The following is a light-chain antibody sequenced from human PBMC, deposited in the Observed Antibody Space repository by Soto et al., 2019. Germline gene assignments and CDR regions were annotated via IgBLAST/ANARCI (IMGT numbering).Light chain of an antibody. CDR1: QIVAKNY. Sequence: EIVLTQSPATLSLSPGERGTLSCRASQIVAKNYLAWYQQKPGQAPRLLIYGASRRATGIPDRFSGSGSGTDFTLTINRLEPEDFAVYYCQQCAFSPRTFGQGTKLEIK. J-gene: IGKJ2*01. CDR2: GAS. CDR3: QQCAFSPRT. V-gene: IGKV3-20*01.